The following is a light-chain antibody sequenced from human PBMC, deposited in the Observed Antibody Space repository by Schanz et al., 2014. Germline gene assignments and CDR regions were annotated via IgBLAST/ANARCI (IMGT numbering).Light chain of an antibody. J-gene: IGKJ2*01. CDR1: QNIINW. Sequence: DIQMTQSPSTLSASVGDRVTITCRASQNIINWLAWYQQKPGKAPNLLIYKASSLESGVPSRFSGSGSGTEFSLTISSLQPDDFATFYCQQYNSVPYTFGQGTKLEIK. CDR2: KAS. V-gene: IGKV1-5*03. CDR3: QQYNSVPYT.